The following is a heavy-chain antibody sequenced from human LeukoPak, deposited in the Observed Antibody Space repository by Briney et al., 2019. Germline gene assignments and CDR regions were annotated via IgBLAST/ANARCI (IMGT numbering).Heavy chain of an antibody. V-gene: IGHV3-74*01. CDR3: AREGLDYDAFDI. D-gene: IGHD6-19*01. Sequence: GGSLRLSCAASGFTFSSYWMHWVRKAPGKGLVWVSRINSDGSSTSYADSVKGRFTISRDNAKNTLYLQMNSLRAEDTAVYYCAREGLDYDAFDIWGQGTMVTVSS. CDR1: GFTFSSYW. J-gene: IGHJ3*02. CDR2: INSDGSST.